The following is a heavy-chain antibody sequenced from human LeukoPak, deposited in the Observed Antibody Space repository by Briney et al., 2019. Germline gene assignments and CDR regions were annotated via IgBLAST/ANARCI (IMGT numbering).Heavy chain of an antibody. V-gene: IGHV3-7*04. CDR2: IKQDGSKK. CDR3: TRVGYIDEGIDY. Sequence: GGSLRLSCAASGFTFSSYSMNWVRQAPGKGLEWVAKIKQDGSKKSYVDSVKGRFTISRDNAKNSLYLQMNSLRAEDTAIYYCTRVGYIDEGIDYWGQGTLVTVSS. J-gene: IGHJ4*02. D-gene: IGHD5-24*01. CDR1: GFTFSSYS.